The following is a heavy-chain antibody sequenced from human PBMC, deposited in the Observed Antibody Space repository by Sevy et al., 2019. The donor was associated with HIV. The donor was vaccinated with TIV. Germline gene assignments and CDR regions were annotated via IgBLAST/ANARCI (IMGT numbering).Heavy chain of an antibody. CDR1: GGSISSGDYY. J-gene: IGHJ4*02. D-gene: IGHD3-16*01. Sequence: SESLSLTCTVSGGSISSGDYYCSWIRQPPGKGLEWIGYIYYSGSTYYNPSLKSRVTISVDTSKNQFSLKLSSVTAADTAVYYCARECEMGMGGFDYWGQGTPVIVSS. V-gene: IGHV4-30-4*01. CDR2: IYYSGST. CDR3: ARECEMGMGGFDY.